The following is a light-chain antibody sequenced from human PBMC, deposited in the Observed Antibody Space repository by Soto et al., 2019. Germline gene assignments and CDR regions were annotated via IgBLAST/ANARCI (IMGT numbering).Light chain of an antibody. Sequence: QSVLTQPSSASGTPGQRVTISCSGGSSNIGSNTVNWYQQLPGTAPKLLIYSNNQRPSGVPDRFSGSKSGTSASLAISGLQSEDEADYYCAAWDDSLNGLYVFGTGTKVTVL. CDR2: SNN. CDR3: AAWDDSLNGLYV. V-gene: IGLV1-44*01. CDR1: SSNIGSNT. J-gene: IGLJ1*01.